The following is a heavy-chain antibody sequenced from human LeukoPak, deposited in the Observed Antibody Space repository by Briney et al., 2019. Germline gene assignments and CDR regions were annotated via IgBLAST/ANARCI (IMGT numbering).Heavy chain of an antibody. J-gene: IGHJ2*01. Sequence: PSETLSLTCTVSGGSISSYYWMWMLQPPGKGLEWIGYVSASGSTTYRPSLKSRVTISVDTSKNQFSLNLSSVTAADTAMYYCARQRLNGRRDWYFDLWGRGTLVTVSS. CDR2: VSASGST. CDR1: GGSISSYY. CDR3: ARQRLNGRRDWYFDL. V-gene: IGHV4-59*08.